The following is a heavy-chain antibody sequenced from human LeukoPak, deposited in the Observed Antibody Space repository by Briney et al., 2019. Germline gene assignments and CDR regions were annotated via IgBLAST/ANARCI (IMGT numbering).Heavy chain of an antibody. D-gene: IGHD3-10*01. CDR3: AREIFGSGSYPDY. CDR2: ISWNSGSI. J-gene: IGHJ4*02. CDR1: GFTFDDYA. Sequence: PGGSLRLSCAASGFTFDDYAMHWVRQAPGKGLEWVSGISWNSGSIGYADSVKGRFTISRDNSKNTVYLQMNSLGGEDTAVYYCAREIFGSGSYPDYWGQGTLVTVSS. V-gene: IGHV3-9*01.